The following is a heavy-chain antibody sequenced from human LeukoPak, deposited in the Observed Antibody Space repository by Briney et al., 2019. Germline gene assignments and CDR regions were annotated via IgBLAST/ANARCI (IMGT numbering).Heavy chain of an antibody. D-gene: IGHD6-19*01. CDR1: GYSISSGYY. CDR3: ARVGQWLVQYFDY. Sequence: SETLSLTCTVSGYSISSGYYWGWIRQPPGKGLEWIGSIYHSGSTYYNPSLKSRVTISVDTSKNQFSLKLNSVTAADTAVYYCARVGQWLVQYFDYWGQGTLVTVSS. V-gene: IGHV4-38-2*02. J-gene: IGHJ4*02. CDR2: IYHSGST.